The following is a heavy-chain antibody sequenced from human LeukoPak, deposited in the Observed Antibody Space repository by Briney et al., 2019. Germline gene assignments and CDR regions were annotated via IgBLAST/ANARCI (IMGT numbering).Heavy chain of an antibody. Sequence: SVKVSCKASGGTFSSYAISWVRQAPGQELEWMGGIIPIFGTANYARKFQGRVTITADESTSTAYMELSSLRSEDTAVYYCARALERRWDYYYGMDVWGQGTTVTVSS. CDR3: ARALERRWDYYYGMDV. D-gene: IGHD1-1*01. CDR1: GGTFSSYA. CDR2: IIPIFGTA. V-gene: IGHV1-69*13. J-gene: IGHJ6*02.